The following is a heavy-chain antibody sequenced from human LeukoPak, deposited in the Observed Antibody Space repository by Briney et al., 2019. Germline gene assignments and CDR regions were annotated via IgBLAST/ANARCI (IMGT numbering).Heavy chain of an antibody. D-gene: IGHD3-10*01. Sequence: GGSLRLSCAASGFTFTNAWMSWVRQAPGKGLEWVSVIYSAGSTFYTDSVKGRFTISRDNSKNTLYLQMNSLRAEDTAVYYCARGLYGSGNWDYWGQGTLVTVSS. CDR1: GFTFTNAW. V-gene: IGHV3-53*01. CDR3: ARGLYGSGNWDY. CDR2: IYSAGST. J-gene: IGHJ4*02.